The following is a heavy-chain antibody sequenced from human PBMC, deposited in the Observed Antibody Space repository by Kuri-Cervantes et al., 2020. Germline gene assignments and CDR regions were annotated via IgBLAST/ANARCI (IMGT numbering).Heavy chain of an antibody. CDR1: GDSISGGDYY. J-gene: IGHJ5*02. CDR3: ARDLPFDP. V-gene: IGHV4-30-4*08. CDR2: IYYSGST. Sequence: SETLSLTCTVSGDSISGGDYYWTWIRQHPGKGLEWIGFIYYSGSTYYNPSLKSRITISVDTSKNQFSLKLSSVTAADTAVYYCARDLPFDPWGQGTLVTVSS.